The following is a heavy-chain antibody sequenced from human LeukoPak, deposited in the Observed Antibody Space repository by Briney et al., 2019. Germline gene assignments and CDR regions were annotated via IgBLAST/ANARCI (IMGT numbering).Heavy chain of an antibody. CDR1: GYTFTSYY. CDR3: ARDYVGFDY. J-gene: IGHJ4*02. V-gene: IGHV1-46*01. Sequence: GASVKVSCKASGYTFTSYYMHWVRQAPGQGLEWMGIINPSGGRTTYAQKFQGKVTMTRDTSTSTVYMELSSLRSEDTAVYYCARDYVGFDYWGQGTLVTVSS. CDR2: INPSGGRT. D-gene: IGHD1-26*01.